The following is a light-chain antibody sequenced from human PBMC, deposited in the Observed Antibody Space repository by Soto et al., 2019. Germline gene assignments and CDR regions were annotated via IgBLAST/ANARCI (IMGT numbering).Light chain of an antibody. Sequence: EIVLTQSPGTLSLSPGERGTLSCRASQSISSAYLAWYQKKPGQPPRLLIYGASNRATGIPDRFSGSGSGTDFTLTISRLEPEDFAMYYCQQYGDSPYTFGQGTNLEIK. CDR2: GAS. CDR3: QQYGDSPYT. V-gene: IGKV3-20*01. J-gene: IGKJ2*01. CDR1: QSISSAY.